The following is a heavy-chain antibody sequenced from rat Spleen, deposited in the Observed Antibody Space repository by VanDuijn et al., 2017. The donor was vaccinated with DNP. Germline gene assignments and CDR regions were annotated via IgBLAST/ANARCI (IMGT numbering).Heavy chain of an antibody. CDR2: INKDSRTI. CDR3: ARARRAVDY. V-gene: IGHV4-2*01. J-gene: IGHJ2*01. Sequence: EVKLVESGGGLVQPGRSLKLSCAVSGFNFNDFWMGWVRQAPGKGLEWIGEINKDSRTIKFSPSLKDKFAISRDNAQNTLYLQMSKLGSEDTAIYYCARARRAVDYWGQGVMVIVSS. CDR1: GFNFNDFW. D-gene: IGHD4-1*01.